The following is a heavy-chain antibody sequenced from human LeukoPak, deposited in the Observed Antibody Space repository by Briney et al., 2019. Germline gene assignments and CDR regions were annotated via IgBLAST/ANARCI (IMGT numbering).Heavy chain of an antibody. CDR2: INHSGST. J-gene: IGHJ2*01. CDR1: GGSFSGYC. V-gene: IGHV4-34*01. CDR3: ARPRIRYFDL. D-gene: IGHD2-21*01. Sequence: SETLSLTCAVYGGSFSGYCWSRIRQPPGKGLEWIGEINHSGSTNYNPSLKSRVTISVDTSKNQFSLKLSSVTAADTAVYYCARPRIRYFDLWGRGTLVTVSS.